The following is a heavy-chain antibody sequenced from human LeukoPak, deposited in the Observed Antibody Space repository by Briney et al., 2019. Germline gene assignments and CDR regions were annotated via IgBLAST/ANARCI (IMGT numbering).Heavy chain of an antibody. Sequence: PSETLSLTCTVSGGSISSSTYYWGWVRQPPGRGLEWIGSIYYSGSTYYNPSRKRRVTISVDTSKNQFSLKVISVTAADTAVYYCARPTKGTAAQGYDYWGQGILVTVAS. CDR2: IYYSGST. V-gene: IGHV4-39*01. D-gene: IGHD6-6*01. CDR1: GGSISSSTYY. J-gene: IGHJ4*02. CDR3: ARPTKGTAAQGYDY.